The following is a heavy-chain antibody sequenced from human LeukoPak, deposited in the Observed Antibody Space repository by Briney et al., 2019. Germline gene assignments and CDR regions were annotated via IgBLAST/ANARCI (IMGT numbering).Heavy chain of an antibody. CDR2: IYSGGST. D-gene: IGHD2-2*01. V-gene: IGHV3-53*01. Sequence: GGSLRLSCTVSGFTVSSNSMSWVRQAPGKGLEWVSFIYSGGSTHYSDSVKGRFTISRDNSKSTLFLQMNSLRAEDTALYYCVKRTMAGVLERRTYYFDYWGQGSLVTVS. J-gene: IGHJ4*02. CDR1: GFTVSSNS. CDR3: VKRTMAGVLERRTYYFDY.